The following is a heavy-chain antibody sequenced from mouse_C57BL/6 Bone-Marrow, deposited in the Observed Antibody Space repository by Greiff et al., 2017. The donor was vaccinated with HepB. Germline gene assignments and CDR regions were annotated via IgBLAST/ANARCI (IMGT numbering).Heavy chain of an antibody. CDR2: ISYDGSN. CDR3: ASYDYDWPY. CDR1: GYSITSGYY. D-gene: IGHD2-4*01. Sequence: DVKLQESGPGLVKPSQSLSLTCSVTGYSITSGYYWNWIRQFPGNKLEWMGYISYDGSNNYNPSLKNRISITRDTSKNQFFLKLNSVTTEDTATYYCASYDYDWPYWGQGTSVTVSS. J-gene: IGHJ4*01. V-gene: IGHV3-6*01.